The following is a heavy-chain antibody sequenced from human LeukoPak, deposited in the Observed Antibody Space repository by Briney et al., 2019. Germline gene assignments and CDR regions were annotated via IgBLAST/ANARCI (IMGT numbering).Heavy chain of an antibody. CDR1: GFTFDDYA. V-gene: IGHV3-43*02. D-gene: IGHD1-14*01. Sequence: PGGSLRLSCAASGFTFDDYAMHWVRQTPGKGLECVSLISEDGGDTWYADSVKGRFTISRDNSKNSLYLQMNSLRAEDTAFYYCAKDKTRGPGDYWGQGTLDTVSS. CDR2: ISEDGGDT. J-gene: IGHJ4*02. CDR3: AKDKTRGPGDY.